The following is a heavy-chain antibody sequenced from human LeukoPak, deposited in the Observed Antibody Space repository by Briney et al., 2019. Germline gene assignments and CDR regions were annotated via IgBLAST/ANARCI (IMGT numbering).Heavy chain of an antibody. CDR3: ASGIGVGDSFDI. CDR2: INSDARNT. V-gene: IGHV3-74*01. J-gene: IGHJ3*02. Sequence: PGGSLRLSCAASGFTFSSYLMYWVRQAPGKGLVWVSRINSDARNTNYADSVQGRFTISRDNAKNTLYLQMNSLRVEDTAVYYCASGIGVGDSFDIWGQGTMVTVFS. D-gene: IGHD3-3*01. CDR1: GFTFSSYL.